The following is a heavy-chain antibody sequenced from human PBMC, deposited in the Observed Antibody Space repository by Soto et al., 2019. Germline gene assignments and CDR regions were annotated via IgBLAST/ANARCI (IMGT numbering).Heavy chain of an antibody. J-gene: IGHJ4*02. CDR2: INSDGSST. Sequence: EVQLMESGGGLVQPGGSLRLSCAASGLTFSSYWMHWVRQAPGKGLVWVSRINSDGSSTSYADSVKGRFTISRDNAKNTLYLQMNCLRAEDTAVYYCAVAVAGPTAIGYWGQGTLVTVSS. CDR3: AVAVAGPTAIGY. V-gene: IGHV3-74*01. CDR1: GLTFSSYW. D-gene: IGHD6-19*01.